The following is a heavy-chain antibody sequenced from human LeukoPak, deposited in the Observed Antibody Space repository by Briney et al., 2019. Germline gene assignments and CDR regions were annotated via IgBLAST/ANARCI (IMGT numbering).Heavy chain of an antibody. V-gene: IGHV4-59*01. CDR2: MHYSGST. Sequence: SETVSLTRNLSDGFIRKYYWSWLGWHPGMGLEWVGYMHYSGSTNYNLPLKSRVTISIDTSKNEFSLKLSSVTAADTAVYYCARGTCSNGVCYRYGEGFHYWGQGTLVTVSS. D-gene: IGHD2-8*01. J-gene: IGHJ4*02. CDR3: ARGTCSNGVCYRYGEGFHY. CDR1: DGFIRKYY.